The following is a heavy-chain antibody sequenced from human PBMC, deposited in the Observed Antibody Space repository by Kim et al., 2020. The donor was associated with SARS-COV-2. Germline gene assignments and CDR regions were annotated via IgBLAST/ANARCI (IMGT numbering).Heavy chain of an antibody. D-gene: IGHD5-18*01. Sequence: YADSVKGRFTISRDNSKNTLYLQMNSLRAEDTAVYYCAKYGYSLTDPLDYWGQGTLVTVSS. CDR3: AKYGYSLTDPLDY. J-gene: IGHJ4*02. V-gene: IGHV3-23*01.